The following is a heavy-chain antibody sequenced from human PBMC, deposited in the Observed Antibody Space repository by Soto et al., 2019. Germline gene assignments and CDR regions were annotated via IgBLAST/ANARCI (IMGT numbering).Heavy chain of an antibody. D-gene: IGHD3-3*01. CDR3: ARSYRYCDFWSGYPPPDYYYGMDV. J-gene: IGHJ6*02. Sequence: SVKVSCKASGGTFSSYAISWVPQAPGQGLEWMGGIIPIFGTANYAQKFQGRVTITADESTSTAYMELSSLRSEDTAVYYCARSYRYCDFWSGYPPPDYYYGMDVWGQGTTVTVSS. V-gene: IGHV1-69*13. CDR1: GGTFSSYA. CDR2: IIPIFGTA.